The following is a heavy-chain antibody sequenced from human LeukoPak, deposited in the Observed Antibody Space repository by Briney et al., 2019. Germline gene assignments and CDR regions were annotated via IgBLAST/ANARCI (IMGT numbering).Heavy chain of an antibody. J-gene: IGHJ4*02. D-gene: IGHD2-2*01. CDR3: ARQPKGFCSSTSCYGPFDY. V-gene: IGHV3-11*01. Sequence: PGGSLRLSCAASAFTFSDNYMSWIRQAPGKGLEWVSYISSSGRTIYYADSVKGPFTISRDNAKNSLYLQMMSLRAEDTAVYYCARQPKGFCSSTSCYGPFDYWGQGTLLTVSS. CDR2: ISSSGRTI. CDR1: AFTFSDNY.